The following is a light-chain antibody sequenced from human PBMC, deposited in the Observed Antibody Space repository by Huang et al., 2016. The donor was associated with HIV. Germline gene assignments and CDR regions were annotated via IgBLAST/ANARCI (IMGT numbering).Light chain of an antibody. J-gene: IGKJ2*01. CDR3: QQYYSTPYT. Sequence: DIVMTQSPDSLAVSLGERATINCKSSQSVLYSSNNKNYLAWYQKKPGQPPKLLIYWASTRESGVPDRFSGSGFGTDFTLTISSRQAEDVAVYYCQQYYSTPYTFGQGTKLEIK. CDR2: WAS. V-gene: IGKV4-1*01. CDR1: QSVLYSSNNKNY.